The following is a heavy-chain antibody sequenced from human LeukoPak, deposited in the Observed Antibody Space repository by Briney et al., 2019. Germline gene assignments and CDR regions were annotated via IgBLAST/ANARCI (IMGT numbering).Heavy chain of an antibody. D-gene: IGHD3-22*01. CDR1: GGTFSSYA. CDR3: AKVSGYYFGYFDY. Sequence: SVKVSCKASGGTFSSYAISWVRQAPGQGLEWMGRIIPIFGTANYAQKFQGRVTITTDESTSTAYMELSSLRSEDTAVYYCAKVSGYYFGYFDYWDQGTLVTVSS. V-gene: IGHV1-69*05. J-gene: IGHJ4*02. CDR2: IIPIFGTA.